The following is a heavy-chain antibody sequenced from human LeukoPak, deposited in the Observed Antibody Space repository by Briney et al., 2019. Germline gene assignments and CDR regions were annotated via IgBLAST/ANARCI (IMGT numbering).Heavy chain of an antibody. CDR2: ISYDGSNK. D-gene: IGHD6-19*01. CDR3: ARAPVAGTFDY. CDR1: GFTFSSYA. J-gene: IGHJ4*02. Sequence: PGGSLRLSCAASGFTFSSYAMHWVRQAPGKGLEWEAVISYDGSNKYYADSVKGRFTISRDNSKNTLYLQMNSLRAEDTAVYYCARAPVAGTFDYWGQGTLVTVSS. V-gene: IGHV3-30-3*01.